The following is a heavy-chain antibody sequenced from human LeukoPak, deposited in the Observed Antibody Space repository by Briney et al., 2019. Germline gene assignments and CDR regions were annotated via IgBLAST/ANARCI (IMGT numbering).Heavy chain of an antibody. CDR1: GFTFSDYY. Sequence: GGSLRLSCAASGFTFSDYYMSWIRQAPGKGLEWVSYISVTSSFTNYADSVKGRFPVSRDNAKTSLYLQMNTLRAEDTALSYCARDLRLVSWGQGTLVTVPS. J-gene: IGHJ5*01. CDR3: ARDLRLVS. CDR2: ISVTSSFT. V-gene: IGHV3-11*06.